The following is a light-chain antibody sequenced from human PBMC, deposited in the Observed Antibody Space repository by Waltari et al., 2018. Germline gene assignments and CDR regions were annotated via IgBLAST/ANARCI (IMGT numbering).Light chain of an antibody. CDR1: EDITNY. J-gene: IGKJ5*01. CDR3: QQYHDLPT. V-gene: IGKV1-33*01. CDR2: EAS. Sequence: DLQMTQSPSSLSASVGDRVTITCQATEDITNYLNWYQQKPGKAPKLLIYEASNLETGVPSRFSGSGSGTDFTFAISSLQPEDVATYYCQQYHDLPTFGQGTRLEIK.